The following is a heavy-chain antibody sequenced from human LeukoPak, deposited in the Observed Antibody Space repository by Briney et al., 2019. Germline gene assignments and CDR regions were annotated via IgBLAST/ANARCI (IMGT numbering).Heavy chain of an antibody. V-gene: IGHV1-2*02. Sequence: ASVKVSCKASGYTFTGYYMHWVRQAPGQGLEWMGWINPNSGGTNYAQKLQGRVTKTRNTSISTAYMELSRLRSDDTAVYYCARTPPWGFYGMDVWGQGTTVTVSS. CDR3: ARTPPWGFYGMDV. CDR1: GYTFTGYY. D-gene: IGHD7-27*01. J-gene: IGHJ6*02. CDR2: INPNSGGT.